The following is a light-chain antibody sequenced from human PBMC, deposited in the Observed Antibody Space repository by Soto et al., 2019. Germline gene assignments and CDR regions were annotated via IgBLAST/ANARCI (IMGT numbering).Light chain of an antibody. J-gene: IGLJ1*01. V-gene: IGLV2-14*03. CDR2: DVT. Sequence: QSVLAQPASVSWSPGQSITISCTGTSSDVGYYNHVSWYQQHPSKAPKLMIYDVTNRPSGVSNRFFGSKSGNTASLTISGLQAEDEADDYCSADASSSTYGFGSWTKLDVL. CDR1: SSDVGYYNH. CDR3: SADASSSTYG.